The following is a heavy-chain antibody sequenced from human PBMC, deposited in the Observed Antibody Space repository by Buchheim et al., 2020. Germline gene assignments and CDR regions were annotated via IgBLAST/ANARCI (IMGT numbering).Heavy chain of an antibody. CDR2: ISGTGGSA. Sequence: EVQLLESGGGLVQPGGSLRLSCAASGFTFSSYAMSWVRQAPGKGLEWVSAISGTGGSAYYAYSVRGRFTISRDNSKNPLYLQMNSLRAEDTAVYYCAKDSSGYCSGGTCHTFDYWGQGTL. CDR1: GFTFSSYA. J-gene: IGHJ4*02. D-gene: IGHD2-15*01. CDR3: AKDSSGYCSGGTCHTFDY. V-gene: IGHV3-23*01.